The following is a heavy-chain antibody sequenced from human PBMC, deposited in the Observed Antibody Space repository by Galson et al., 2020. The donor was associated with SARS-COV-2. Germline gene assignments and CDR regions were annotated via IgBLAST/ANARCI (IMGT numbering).Heavy chain of an antibody. CDR3: TTDRSPITIFGVVHYYYYGMDV. D-gene: IGHD3-3*01. Sequence: GGSLRLSCAASGFTFSNAWMSWVRQAPGKGLEWVGRIKSKTDGGTTDYAAPVKGRFTISRDDSKNTLYLQMNSLKTEDTAVYYCTTDRSPITIFGVVHYYYYGMDVWGQGTTVTVSS. CDR2: IKSKTDGGTT. J-gene: IGHJ6*02. CDR1: GFTFSNAW. V-gene: IGHV3-15*01.